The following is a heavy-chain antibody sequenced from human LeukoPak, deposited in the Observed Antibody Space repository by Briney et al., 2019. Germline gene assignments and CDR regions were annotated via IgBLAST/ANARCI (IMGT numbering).Heavy chain of an antibody. CDR1: GFTFSRYW. CDR3: AREVNYSVDV. J-gene: IGHJ6*04. V-gene: IGHV3-74*01. Sequence: PGGSLRLSCAASGFTFSRYWMHWVRQAPGKGLVWVARIITDGSSTSYADSVKGRFTISRADAKNMLYLQMNSLRAEDTAVYYSAREVNYSVDVWGGGATVSVAS. D-gene: IGHD3-22*01. CDR2: IITDGSST.